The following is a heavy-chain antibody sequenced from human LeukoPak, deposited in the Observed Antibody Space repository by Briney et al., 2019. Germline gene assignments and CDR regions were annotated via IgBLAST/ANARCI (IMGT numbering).Heavy chain of an antibody. Sequence: PGGSLRLSCAASGFTFSSYAMSWVRQAPGKGLEWVSTISGSGGSTYYADSVKGRSTISRDNSKNSLYLQMNSLRVEDTALYYCARDSGYPDYWGQGTLVTVSS. V-gene: IGHV3-23*01. CDR1: GFTFSSYA. J-gene: IGHJ4*02. CDR3: ARDSGYPDY. CDR2: ISGSGGST. D-gene: IGHD5-12*01.